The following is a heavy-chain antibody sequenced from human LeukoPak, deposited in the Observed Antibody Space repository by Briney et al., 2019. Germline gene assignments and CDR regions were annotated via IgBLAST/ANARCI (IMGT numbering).Heavy chain of an antibody. V-gene: IGHV4-4*07. J-gene: IGHJ6*03. CDR3: ARVVGCSSTSCYTGMDYYYYMDV. Sequence: SETLSLTCTVSGGSISSYYWSWIRQPAGKELEWIGRIYTSGSTNYNPPLKSRVTMSVVTSKNQFSLKMRSVTAADTAVYYCARVVGCSSTSCYTGMDYYYYMDVWGKGTTVTVSS. CDR2: IYTSGST. CDR1: GGSISSYY. D-gene: IGHD2-2*02.